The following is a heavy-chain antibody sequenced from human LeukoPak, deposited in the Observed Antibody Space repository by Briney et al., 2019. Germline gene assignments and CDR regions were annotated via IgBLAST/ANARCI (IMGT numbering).Heavy chain of an antibody. Sequence: GGSLRLSCAASGSTFSSYAMSWVRQAPGKGLEWVSAISGSGGSTYYADSVKGRFTISRDNSKNTLYLQMNSLRAEDTAVYYCAKPKSYSYGYGRIYYYYGMDVWGQGTTVTVSS. CDR2: ISGSGGST. J-gene: IGHJ6*02. CDR3: AKPKSYSYGYGRIYYYYGMDV. V-gene: IGHV3-23*01. D-gene: IGHD5-18*01. CDR1: GSTFSSYA.